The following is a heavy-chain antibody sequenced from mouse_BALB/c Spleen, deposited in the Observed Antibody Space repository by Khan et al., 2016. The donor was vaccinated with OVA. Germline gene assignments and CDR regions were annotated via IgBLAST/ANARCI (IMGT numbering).Heavy chain of an antibody. CDR2: ISYSGNT. J-gene: IGHJ2*01. D-gene: IGHD1-1*02. V-gene: IGHV3-2*02. CDR1: GYSITSDYA. CDR3: ARMYGGNFNY. Sequence: EVQLQESGPGLVKPSQSLSLTCTVTGYSITSDYAWNWIRQFPGNRLEWMGFISYSGNTNYNPSLKSRISVTRDTSKNQFFLQLNSVTNEDTATYYCARMYGGNFNYWGQGTTLTVSS.